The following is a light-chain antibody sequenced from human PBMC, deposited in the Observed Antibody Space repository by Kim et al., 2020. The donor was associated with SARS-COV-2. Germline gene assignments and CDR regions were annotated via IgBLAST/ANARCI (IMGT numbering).Light chain of an antibody. Sequence: GKRVTISCSESSSNIGSNYVYWYQQLPGTAPKLLIYRNNQRPSGVPDRFSGSKSGTSASLAISGLRSEDEADYYCAAWDDSLSGVVFGGGTQLTVL. CDR1: SSNIGSNY. J-gene: IGLJ2*01. V-gene: IGLV1-47*01. CDR2: RNN. CDR3: AAWDDSLSGVV.